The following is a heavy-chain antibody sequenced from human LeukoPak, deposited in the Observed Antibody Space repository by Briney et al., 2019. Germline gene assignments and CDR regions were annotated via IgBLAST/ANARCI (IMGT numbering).Heavy chain of an antibody. CDR3: ARDPDYDILTGYGGDFYLCY. CDR2: INPNSGDT. D-gene: IGHD3-9*01. J-gene: IGHJ4*02. Sequence: ASVKVSCKASGYTFTGYYMHWVRQAPGQGLEWMGWINPNSGDTNYAQKFQGRVTMTTDTSTSTAYMELRSLRSDDTAVYYCARDPDYDILTGYGGDFYLCYWGQGTLVTVSS. V-gene: IGHV1-2*02. CDR1: GYTFTGYY.